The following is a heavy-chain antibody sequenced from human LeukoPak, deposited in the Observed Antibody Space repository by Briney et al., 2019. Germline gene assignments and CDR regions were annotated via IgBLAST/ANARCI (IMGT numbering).Heavy chain of an antibody. J-gene: IGHJ5*02. CDR2: ISWNSGSI. D-gene: IGHD1-1*01. V-gene: IGHV3-9*01. CDR1: GFTFDDYA. Sequence: GGSLRLSCAAFGFTFDDYAMHWVRQAPGKGLEWVSGISWNSGSIGYADSVKGRFTISRDNAKNSLYLQMNSLRAEDTALYYCAKASTGTTSYNWFDPWGQGTLVTVSS. CDR3: AKASTGTTSYNWFDP.